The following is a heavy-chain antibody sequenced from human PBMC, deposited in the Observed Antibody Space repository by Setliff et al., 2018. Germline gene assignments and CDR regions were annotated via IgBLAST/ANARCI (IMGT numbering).Heavy chain of an antibody. Sequence: GGSLRLSCAASGFTFSSYSMNWVRQAPGKGLEWVSSISSSSSYIYYADSVKGRFTISRDNAKNSLYLQMNSLRAEDTAVYYCAKYVKKFAHFDYWGQGTLVTVSS. J-gene: IGHJ4*02. V-gene: IGHV3-21*01. CDR1: GFTFSSYS. CDR3: AKYVKKFAHFDY. CDR2: ISSSSSYI. D-gene: IGHD3-16*01.